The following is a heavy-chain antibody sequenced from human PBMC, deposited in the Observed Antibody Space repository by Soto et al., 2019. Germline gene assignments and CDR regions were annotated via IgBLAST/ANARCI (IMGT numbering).Heavy chain of an antibody. V-gene: IGHV1-8*01. CDR3: ARGRFISKGYDSGWYIDH. D-gene: IGHD6-19*01. Sequence: QVQLVQSGAEVKKPGASVKVSCKPSGYPFTSYHVNWVRQAPGQGLEWMGWMNPDSGSTDYALKFHGRLTMTRNTSMSTAYLELRSLTSEDTAIYYWARGRFISKGYDSGWYIDHWGQGAQVIVAS. CDR1: GYPFTSYH. J-gene: IGHJ4*02. CDR2: MNPDSGST.